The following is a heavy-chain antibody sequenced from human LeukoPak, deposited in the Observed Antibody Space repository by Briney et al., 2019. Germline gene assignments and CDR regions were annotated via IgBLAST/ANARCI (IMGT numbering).Heavy chain of an antibody. V-gene: IGHV3-30*02. D-gene: IGHD2-2*01. CDR2: IRYDGSNK. CDR1: GFTFSSYG. J-gene: IGHJ6*03. Sequence: PGGSLRLSCAASGFTFSSYGMHWVRQAPGKGLEWVAFIRYDGSNKYYADSVKGRLTISRDNSKNTLYLQMNSLRAEDTAVYYCAKEGVPLDYSYYMDVWAKGPRSPSP. CDR3: AKEGVPLDYSYYMDV.